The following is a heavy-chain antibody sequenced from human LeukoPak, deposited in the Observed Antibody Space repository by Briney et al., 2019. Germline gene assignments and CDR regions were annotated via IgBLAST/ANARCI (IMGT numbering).Heavy chain of an antibody. CDR3: ARTTYDSSGSTDY. V-gene: IGHV2-70*11. D-gene: IGHD3-22*01. CDR1: GYSISSGYYW. CDR2: IDWDDDK. J-gene: IGHJ4*02. Sequence: TLSLTCAVSGYSISSGYYWGWIRQPPGKGLEWLARIDWDDDKYYNTSLKTRLTISKDTSKNQVVLTMTNMAPVDTATYYCARTTYDSSGSTDYRGQGTLVTVSS.